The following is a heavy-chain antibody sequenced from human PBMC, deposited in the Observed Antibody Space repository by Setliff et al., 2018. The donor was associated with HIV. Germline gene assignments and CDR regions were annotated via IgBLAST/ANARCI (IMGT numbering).Heavy chain of an antibody. CDR2: VDPEDGET. Sequence: ASVKVSCKVSGYTLSELSVHWVRQAPGKGLQWMGGVDPEDGETIYAQELQGRVTMTEDTSADTAYMELTNLTAEDTATYYCARPGAEFDFWNGYFYYYYMDVWGKGTAVTVSS. D-gene: IGHD3-3*01. CDR1: GYTLSELS. V-gene: IGHV1-24*01. CDR3: ARPGAEFDFWNGYFYYYYMDV. J-gene: IGHJ6*03.